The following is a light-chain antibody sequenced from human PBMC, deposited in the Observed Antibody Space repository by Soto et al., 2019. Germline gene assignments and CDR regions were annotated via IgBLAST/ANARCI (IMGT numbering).Light chain of an antibody. J-gene: IGKJ2*01. CDR3: MQPLQKPPYT. V-gene: IGKV2-28*01. Sequence: DIVLTQSPLSLPVTPGEPASISCRSSQSLLHSNGYNYLDWYVQKPGQSPQLLINLGSNRASGVPDRFSGSGSGTDFTLKISRVEAEDVGVYYCMQPLQKPPYTFGQGTKLEIK. CDR1: QSLLHSNGYNY. CDR2: LGS.